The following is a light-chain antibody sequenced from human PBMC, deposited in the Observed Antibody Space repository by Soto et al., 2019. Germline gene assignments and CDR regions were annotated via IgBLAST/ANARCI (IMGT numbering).Light chain of an antibody. J-gene: IGLJ1*01. CDR1: TSNIGRSP. CDR2: GNT. CDR3: ATWNDGVFV. V-gene: IGLV1-44*01. Sequence: QSVLTHPPSASGTPGQRVTISGSGNTSNIGRSPVNWYQQFPGAAPTLLIYGNTQRPLGVPVRFSGSKSDTSASLAISGLQSEDEADYYCATWNDGVFVFGIGTKGTVL.